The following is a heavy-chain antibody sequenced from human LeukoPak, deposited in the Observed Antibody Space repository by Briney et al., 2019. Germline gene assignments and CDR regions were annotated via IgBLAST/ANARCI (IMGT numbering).Heavy chain of an antibody. V-gene: IGHV4-34*01. CDR2: INHSGST. CDR1: GGSFSGYY. CDR3: ASREGPTVRGDTPAYYFDY. J-gene: IGHJ4*02. Sequence: PSETLSLTCAVYGGSFSGYYWSWIRQPPGKGLEWIGEINHSGSTNYNPSLKSRVTISVDTSKNQFSLKLSSVTAADTAVYYCASREGPTVRGDTPAYYFDYWGQGTLVTVSS. D-gene: IGHD3-10*01.